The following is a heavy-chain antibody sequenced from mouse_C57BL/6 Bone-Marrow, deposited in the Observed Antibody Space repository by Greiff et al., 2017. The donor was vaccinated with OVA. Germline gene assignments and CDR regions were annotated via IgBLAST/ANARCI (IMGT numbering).Heavy chain of an antibody. CDR3: ARHWDGFAY. Sequence: DVKLVESGGGLVQPGGSLKLSCAASGFTFSDYYMYWVRQTPEKRLEWVAYISNGGGSTYYPDTVKGRFTISRDNAKNTLYLQMSRLKSEDTAMYYCARHWDGFAYWGQGTLVTVSA. V-gene: IGHV5-12*01. CDR2: ISNGGGST. D-gene: IGHD4-1*01. CDR1: GFTFSDYY. J-gene: IGHJ3*01.